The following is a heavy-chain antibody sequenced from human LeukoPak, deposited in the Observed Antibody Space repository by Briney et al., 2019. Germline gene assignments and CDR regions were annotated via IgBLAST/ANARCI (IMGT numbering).Heavy chain of an antibody. CDR1: GGSIGDYY. CDR3: ARDLWGAGGTNY. D-gene: IGHD6-13*01. J-gene: IGHJ4*02. CDR2: VYYSRST. V-gene: IGHV4-59*01. Sequence: PSETLSLTCTVSGGSIGDYYWSWIXQPPGKGLXWIGYVYYSRSTNYSPSLKSRVTISADTSKNQFFLKLTSVTSADTAVYYCARDLWGAGGTNYWGQGTLVIVSS.